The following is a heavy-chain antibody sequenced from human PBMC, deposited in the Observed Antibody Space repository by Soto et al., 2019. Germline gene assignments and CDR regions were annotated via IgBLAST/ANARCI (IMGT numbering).Heavy chain of an antibody. V-gene: IGHV5-10-1*01. CDR3: ARRGSSGWYGGWFDP. Sequence: EASVKISCSGSGYSFTSYWISWVRQMPWKGLEWMGRIDPSDSYTNYSPSFQGHVTISADKSISTAYLQWSSLKASDTAMYYCARRGSSGWYGGWFDPWGQGTLVTVSS. CDR2: IDPSDSYT. J-gene: IGHJ5*02. CDR1: GYSFTSYW. D-gene: IGHD6-19*01.